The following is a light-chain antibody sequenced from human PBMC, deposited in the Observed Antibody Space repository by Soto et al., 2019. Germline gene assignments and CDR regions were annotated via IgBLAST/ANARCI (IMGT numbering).Light chain of an antibody. CDR2: DVS. V-gene: IGLV2-11*01. J-gene: IGLJ2*01. CDR1: SSDVGSYNY. CDR3: CSYSGSDSLL. Sequence: QSVLTQPRSVSGSPGESVTISCSGTSSDVGSYNYVSWYQQYPGKAPKVMIYDVSERPSEVPVRFSGSKSGNTASLTISGLQAEDEAEYFCCSYSGSDSLLFGGGTNVTVL.